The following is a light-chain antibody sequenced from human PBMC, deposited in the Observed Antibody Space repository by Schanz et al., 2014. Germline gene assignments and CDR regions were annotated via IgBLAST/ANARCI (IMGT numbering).Light chain of an antibody. CDR1: QSVSSSY. Sequence: EIVLTQSPGTLSLSPGERATLSCRASQSVSSSYLAWYRQKPGQAPRLLIYGASSRATGIPDRFSGSWSGTDFTLTISRLEPEDFAVYYCQQYGSSPCTFGHGTKVQIK. CDR2: GAS. CDR3: QQYGSSPCT. V-gene: IGKV3-20*01. J-gene: IGKJ1*01.